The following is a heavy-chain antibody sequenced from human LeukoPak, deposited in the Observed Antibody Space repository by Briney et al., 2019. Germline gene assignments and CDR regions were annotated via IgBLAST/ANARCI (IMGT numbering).Heavy chain of an antibody. Sequence: SETLSLTCTVSGGSISSYYWSWIRQPPGKGLEWIGYIYYSGSTNYNPSLKSRVTISVDTSKNQFSLKLSSVTAADTAVYYRARDEYYYDSSDYYYSYFQHWGQGTLVAVSS. J-gene: IGHJ1*01. CDR3: ARDEYYYDSSDYYYSYFQH. CDR2: IYYSGST. CDR1: GGSISSYY. V-gene: IGHV4-59*01. D-gene: IGHD3-22*01.